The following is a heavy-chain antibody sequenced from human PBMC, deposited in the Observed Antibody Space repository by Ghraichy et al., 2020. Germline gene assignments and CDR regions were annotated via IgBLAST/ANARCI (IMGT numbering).Heavy chain of an antibody. D-gene: IGHD3-3*01. Sequence: ASVKVSCKVSGYTLTELSMHWVRQAPGKGLEWMGGFDPEDGETIYAQKFQGRVTMTEDTSTDTAYMELSSLRSEDTAVYYCATGYYDFWSGYPRGMDVWGQGTTVTVSS. V-gene: IGHV1-24*01. CDR2: FDPEDGET. CDR3: ATGYYDFWSGYPRGMDV. CDR1: GYTLTELS. J-gene: IGHJ6*02.